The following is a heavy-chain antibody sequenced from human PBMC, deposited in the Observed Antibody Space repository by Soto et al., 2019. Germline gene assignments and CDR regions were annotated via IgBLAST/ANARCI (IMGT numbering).Heavy chain of an antibody. CDR1: GFTFSSYA. Sequence: QVQLVESGEGVVQPGRSLRLSCAASGFTFSSYAMHWVRQAPGKGLEWVAVISYHGSNKYYADSVKGRFTISRDNSKNTLYLPMHGLRAEDTAVYYCARETVTTMYYYYYGMDVWGQGTTVTVSS. D-gene: IGHD4-17*01. J-gene: IGHJ6*02. CDR3: ARETVTTMYYYYYGMDV. V-gene: IGHV3-30-3*01. CDR2: ISYHGSNK.